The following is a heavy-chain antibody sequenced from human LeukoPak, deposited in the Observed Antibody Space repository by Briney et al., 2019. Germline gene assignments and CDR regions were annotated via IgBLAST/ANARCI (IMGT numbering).Heavy chain of an antibody. D-gene: IGHD6-13*01. V-gene: IGHV4-59*01. CDR3: ATPGIVAAGTDRGFDY. CDR2: IYYSGST. Sequence: KPSETLSLTCTVSGGSISSYYWSWLRQPPGKGMEWIGFIYYSGSTNYNPSLKSRVTISVDTSKNQFSLRLSSVTAADTAVYYCATPGIVAAGTDRGFDYWGQGTLVTVSS. CDR1: GGSISSYY. J-gene: IGHJ4*02.